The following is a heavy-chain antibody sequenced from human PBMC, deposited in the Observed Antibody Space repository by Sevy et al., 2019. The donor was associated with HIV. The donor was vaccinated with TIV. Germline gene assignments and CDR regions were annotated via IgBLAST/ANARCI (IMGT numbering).Heavy chain of an antibody. D-gene: IGHD2-8*02. CDR2: IYTGGST. Sequence: GGSLRLSCAASGFTVSNNYMSWVRQAPGKGLEWVSVIYTGGSTYYVDSVEGRFTMSRDDSKNTVYLEMNNLSAEDTAIYYYARDHGGVQDWYFDLWGRGTLVTVSS. V-gene: IGHV3-53*01. CDR3: ARDHGGVQDWYFDL. CDR1: GFTVSNNY. J-gene: IGHJ2*01.